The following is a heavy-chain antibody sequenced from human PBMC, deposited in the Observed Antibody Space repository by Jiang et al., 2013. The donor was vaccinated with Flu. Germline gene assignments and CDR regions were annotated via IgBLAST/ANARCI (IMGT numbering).Heavy chain of an antibody. CDR2: MNANSGAT. V-gene: IGHV1-2*02. Sequence: SGAEVRDPGASVKVSCKASGYTFTGYYIHWVRQAPGQGLEWMGWMNANSGATGYAQKFQGRVTMTRDTSINTAYMELSGLRSDDTAIYYCTRLILGVSFDNWGQGTLVTVSS. J-gene: IGHJ4*02. CDR1: GYTFTGYY. CDR3: TRLILGVSFDN. D-gene: IGHD3-10*01.